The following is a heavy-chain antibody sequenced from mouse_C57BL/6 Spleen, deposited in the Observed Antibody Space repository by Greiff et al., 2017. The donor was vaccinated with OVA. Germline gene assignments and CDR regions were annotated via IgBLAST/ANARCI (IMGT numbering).Heavy chain of an antibody. Sequence: QVQLQQPGAELVRPGTSVKLSCKASGYTFTSYWMHWVKQRPGQGLEWIGVIDPSDSYTNYNQKFKGKATLTVDTSSSTAYMQRSSLTSEDSAVYYCARLVYGSSYDWYFDVWGTGTTVTVSS. D-gene: IGHD1-1*01. J-gene: IGHJ1*03. CDR2: IDPSDSYT. V-gene: IGHV1-59*01. CDR3: ARLVYGSSYDWYFDV. CDR1: GYTFTSYW.